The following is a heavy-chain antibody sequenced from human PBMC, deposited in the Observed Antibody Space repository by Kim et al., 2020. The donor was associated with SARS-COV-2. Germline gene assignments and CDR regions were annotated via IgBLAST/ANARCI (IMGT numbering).Heavy chain of an antibody. Sequence: GGSLRLSCAASGFTFSNYAVSWVRQAPGKGLEWVSAISGGGGSTYYADSVKGRLTISRDNSKNTLYLQMNSLRADDTALYYCAKQSGGYDGVDYYFDYWGQGTLVTVSS. CDR3: AKQSGGYDGVDYYFDY. CDR1: GFTFSNYA. D-gene: IGHD5-12*01. J-gene: IGHJ4*02. V-gene: IGHV3-23*01. CDR2: ISGGGGST.